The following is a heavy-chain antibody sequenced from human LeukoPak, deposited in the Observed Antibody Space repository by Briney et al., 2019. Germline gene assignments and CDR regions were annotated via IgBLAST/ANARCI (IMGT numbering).Heavy chain of an antibody. CDR3: ARVGGYSYGYFAFDI. CDR1: GFTFRTYS. D-gene: IGHD5-18*01. J-gene: IGHJ3*02. CDR2: ISTSSSYI. Sequence: GGSLRLSCAASGFTFRTYSMNWVRQAPGKGLEWVSSISTSSSYIYYGDSVKGRFTISRDNAKNSLYLQMNSLRAEDTAVYYCARVGGYSYGYFAFDIWGQGTMVTVSS. V-gene: IGHV3-21*01.